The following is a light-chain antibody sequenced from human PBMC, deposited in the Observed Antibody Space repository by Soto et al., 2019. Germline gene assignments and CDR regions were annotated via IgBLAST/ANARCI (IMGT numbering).Light chain of an antibody. CDR2: DAS. Sequence: DIQMTQCPSTLSASVGDSVTITCRSSQSLXDYLAWYQEKPGKAPKLRXDDASSLESGGPSRFSGSASGTEFTLTISSLQPDYFATYYCQQYNTYTWTFGQGTKVDIK. CDR1: QSLXDY. CDR3: QQYNTYTWT. V-gene: IGKV1-5*01. J-gene: IGKJ1*01.